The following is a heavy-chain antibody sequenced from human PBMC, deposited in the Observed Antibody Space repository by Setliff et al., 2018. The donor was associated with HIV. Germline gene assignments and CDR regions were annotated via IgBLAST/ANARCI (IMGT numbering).Heavy chain of an antibody. CDR1: GGSFRGDY. V-gene: IGHV4-34*01. D-gene: IGHD3-3*01. CDR3: ARIFGDQGYYYGMDV. Sequence: SETLSLTCAVYGGSFRGDYCSWIRQPPGKGLEWIGEITHSGSTNYNPSLKSRVTISVDTSKNQFSLKLSSVIAADTAVYYCARIFGDQGYYYGMDVWGQGTTVTVSS. CDR2: ITHSGST. J-gene: IGHJ6*02.